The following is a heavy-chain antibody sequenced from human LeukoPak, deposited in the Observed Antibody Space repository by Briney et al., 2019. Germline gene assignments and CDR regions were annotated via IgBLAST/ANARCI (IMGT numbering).Heavy chain of an antibody. CDR2: IRYDGSNK. CDR1: GFTFSSYG. J-gene: IGHJ4*02. CDR3: ASAYDFWSGYYSYYFDY. V-gene: IGHV3-30*02. D-gene: IGHD3-3*01. Sequence: GGSLRLSCAASGFTFSSYGMHWVRQAPGKGLEWVAFIRYDGSNKYYADSVKGRFTISRDNSKNTLYLQMNSLRAEDTAVYYCASAYDFWSGYYSYYFDYWGQGTLVTVSS.